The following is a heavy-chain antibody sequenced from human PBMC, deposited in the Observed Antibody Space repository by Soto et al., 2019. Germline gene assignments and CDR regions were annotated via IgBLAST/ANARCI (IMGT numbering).Heavy chain of an antibody. V-gene: IGHV4-31*03. Sequence: PSETLSLTCTVSGGSISSGGYYWSWIRQHPGKGLEWIGYIYYSGSTYYNPSLKSRVTISVDTSKNQFSLKLSSVTAADTAVYYCARVYSYGPRLGAFDIWGQGTMVTVSS. CDR2: IYYSGST. D-gene: IGHD5-18*01. CDR3: ARVYSYGPRLGAFDI. CDR1: GGSISSGGYY. J-gene: IGHJ3*02.